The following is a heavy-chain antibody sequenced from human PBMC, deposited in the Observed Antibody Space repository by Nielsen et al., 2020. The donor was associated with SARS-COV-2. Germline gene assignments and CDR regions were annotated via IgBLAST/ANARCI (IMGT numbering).Heavy chain of an antibody. Sequence: SETLSLTCTVSGGSISSGGYYWSWICQHPGKGLEWIGYIYYSGSTYYNPSLKSRVTISVDTSKNQFSLKLSSVTAADTAVYYCARELWFGNPLTNYYYYYGMDVWGQGTTVTVSS. CDR2: IYYSGST. V-gene: IGHV4-31*03. D-gene: IGHD3-10*01. CDR1: GGSISSGGYY. J-gene: IGHJ6*02. CDR3: ARELWFGNPLTNYYYYYGMDV.